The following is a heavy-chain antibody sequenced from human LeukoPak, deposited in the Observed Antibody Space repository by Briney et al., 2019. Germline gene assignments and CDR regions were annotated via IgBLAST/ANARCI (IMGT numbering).Heavy chain of an antibody. CDR1: GFIFKNYE. D-gene: IGHD3-10*01. Sequence: PGRSLRLSCVGSGFIFKNYEFNWVRQAPGKGLEWVSSISSSSSYIYYADSVKGRFTISRDNAKNSLYLQMDSLRAEDTAVYYCARDVAITYYYASGSYSAFDYWGQGTLVTVSS. CDR2: ISSSSSYI. J-gene: IGHJ4*02. V-gene: IGHV3-21*01. CDR3: ARDVAITYYYASGSYSAFDY.